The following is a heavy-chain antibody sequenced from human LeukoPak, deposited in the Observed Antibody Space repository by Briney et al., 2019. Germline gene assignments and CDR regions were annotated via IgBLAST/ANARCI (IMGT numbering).Heavy chain of an antibody. CDR3: GMSGDRVPLQDDVFDV. CDR2: IYPGDSGP. Sequence: GESLKISCKVSGYSFTSYCIGWVRQMPGKGLEWMRIIYPGDSGPTYSPSFQGQVTISVDKSISTAYLQWSSLQASDTAMYYCGMSGDRVPLQDDVFDVWGQGTMVTVST. D-gene: IGHD1-26*01. CDR1: GYSFTSYC. J-gene: IGHJ3*01. V-gene: IGHV5-51*01.